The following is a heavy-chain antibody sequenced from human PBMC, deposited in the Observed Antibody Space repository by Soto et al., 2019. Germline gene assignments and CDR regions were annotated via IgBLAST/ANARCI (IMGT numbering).Heavy chain of an antibody. J-gene: IGHJ3*02. V-gene: IGHV1-69*02. CDR3: ARGDCSGGSCYSRGDAFDI. Sequence: QVPLVQSGAEVKKPGSSVKVSCKASGGTFSSYTISWVRQAPGQGLEWMGRIIPILGIANYAQKFQGRVTITADKSTSTAYMELSSLRSEDTAVYYCARGDCSGGSCYSRGDAFDIWGQGTMVTVSS. CDR2: IIPILGIA. D-gene: IGHD2-15*01. CDR1: GGTFSSYT.